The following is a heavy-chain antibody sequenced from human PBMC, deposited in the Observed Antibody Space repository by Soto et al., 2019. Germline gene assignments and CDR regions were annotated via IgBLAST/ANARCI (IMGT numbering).Heavy chain of an antibody. CDR1: GFTFSSYA. D-gene: IGHD6-13*01. CDR3: ARDSGDSSSWEYYYYGMDV. Sequence: GGSLRLSCAASGFTFSSYAMHWVRQAPGKGLEWVAVISYDGSNKYYADSVKGRFTISRDNSKNTLYLQMNSLRAEDTAVYYCARDSGDSSSWEYYYYGMDVWGQGTTVTVSS. V-gene: IGHV3-30-3*01. CDR2: ISYDGSNK. J-gene: IGHJ6*02.